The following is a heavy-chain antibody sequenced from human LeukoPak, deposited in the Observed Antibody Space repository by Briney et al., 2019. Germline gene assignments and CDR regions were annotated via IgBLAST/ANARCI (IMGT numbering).Heavy chain of an antibody. CDR2: IYYSGST. D-gene: IGHD5-12*01. CDR3: ATSRYGGYPYYFDY. V-gene: IGHV4-59*01. Sequence: TSETLSLTCTVSGVSISSYYWSWIRQPPGKGLEWIGYIYYSGSTNYNPSLKSRVTISVDTSKNQFSPKLSSVTAADTAVYYCATSRYGGYPYYFDYWGQGTLVTVSS. CDR1: GVSISSYY. J-gene: IGHJ4*02.